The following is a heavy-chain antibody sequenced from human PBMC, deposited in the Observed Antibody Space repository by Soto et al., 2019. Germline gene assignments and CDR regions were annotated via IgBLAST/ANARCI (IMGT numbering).Heavy chain of an antibody. CDR3: ARYRYAYFAWSTIDY. Sequence: QVQLVQSGAEVKKPGSSVKVSCKASGGTFSSYTVSWVRQAPGQGLEWMGRIVPILGVPNYAQRFQGRVTITADKCTTTAYMELSSLRSEDTAVYYCARYRYAYFAWSTIDYWGQGTLFTVSS. D-gene: IGHD3-9*01. J-gene: IGHJ4*02. CDR2: IVPILGVP. CDR1: GGTFSSYT. V-gene: IGHV1-69*02.